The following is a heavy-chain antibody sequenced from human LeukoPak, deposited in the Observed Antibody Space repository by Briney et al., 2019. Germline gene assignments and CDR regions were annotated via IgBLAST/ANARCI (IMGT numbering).Heavy chain of an antibody. CDR2: IRSKAYGGTT. J-gene: IGHJ4*02. CDR3: TTYYDFWSGSARDDY. Sequence: PGGSLRLSCTASGFTFGDYAMSWVRQAPGKGLEWVGFIRSKAYGGTTEYAASVKGRFTISRDDSKSIAYLQMNSLKTEDTAVYYCTTYYDFWSGSARDDYRGQGTLVTVSS. CDR1: GFTFGDYA. D-gene: IGHD3-3*01. V-gene: IGHV3-49*04.